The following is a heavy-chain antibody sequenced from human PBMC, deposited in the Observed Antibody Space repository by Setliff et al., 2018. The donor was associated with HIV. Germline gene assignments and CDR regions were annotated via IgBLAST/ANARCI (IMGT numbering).Heavy chain of an antibody. V-gene: IGHV1-18*01. CDR1: GYTFTSYC. J-gene: IGHJ3*02. CDR2: ISGYNGYT. Sequence: ASVKVSCKASGYTFTSYCISWVRQAPGHGLEWMGWISGYNGYTNYAQKLQGRVTMTTATSTITAHIDLRSLGSDDTAVYYGALHLPDVDGYAFDIWGQGTRVTVSS. CDR3: ALHLPDVDGYAFDI. D-gene: IGHD3-9*01.